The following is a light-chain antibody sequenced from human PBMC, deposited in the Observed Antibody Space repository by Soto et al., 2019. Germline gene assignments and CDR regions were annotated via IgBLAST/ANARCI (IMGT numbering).Light chain of an antibody. Sequence: EIVMTQSPATLSVSPGESATLSYRASQSVSNNLAWYQQKPGQTPRLLIYGASTRATGIADRFSGSGSGTDFTLTISRLEPEDFAVYYCQLYGTSPKTFGQGTKVDIK. V-gene: IGKV3-15*01. J-gene: IGKJ1*01. CDR2: GAS. CDR3: QLYGTSPKT. CDR1: QSVSNN.